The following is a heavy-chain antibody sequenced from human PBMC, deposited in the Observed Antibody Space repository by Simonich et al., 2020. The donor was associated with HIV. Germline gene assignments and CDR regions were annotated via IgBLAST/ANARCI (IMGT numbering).Heavy chain of an antibody. V-gene: IGHV4-39*01. CDR2: IYYSGRP. Sequence: QLQLQESGPGLVKPSETLSLTCPVSGGSISSLSYYWGWIRQPPGKGLEWIGSIYYSGRPYYNPPLKSRGTIFGDTSKNQFSLKLSSVTAADTAVYYCARQTSVGTTMIVPYYFDYWGQGTLVTVSS. J-gene: IGHJ4*02. D-gene: IGHD3-22*01. CDR3: ARQTSVGTTMIVPYYFDY. CDR1: GGSISSLSYY.